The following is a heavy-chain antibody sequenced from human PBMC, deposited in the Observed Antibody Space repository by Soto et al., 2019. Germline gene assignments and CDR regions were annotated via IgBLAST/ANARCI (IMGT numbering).Heavy chain of an antibody. V-gene: IGHV3-21*01. Sequence: GGSLRLSCVGSGFTFSTYSINWVRQAPGKGLEWVSSISSRSDIYYADSVKGRFTISRDNAKNSVSLQMNSLGAEDTAVYYCAREYTAWPLAYGLDVWGQGTTVTVSS. D-gene: IGHD2-2*02. CDR1: GFTFSTYS. J-gene: IGHJ6*02. CDR3: AREYTAWPLAYGLDV. CDR2: ISSRSDI.